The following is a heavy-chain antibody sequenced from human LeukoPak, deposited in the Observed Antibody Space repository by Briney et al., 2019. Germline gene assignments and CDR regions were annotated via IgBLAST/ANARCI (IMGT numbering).Heavy chain of an antibody. D-gene: IGHD3-16*01. Sequence: GGSLRLSCAASGFTFSSYAMSWVRQAPGKGLEWVSAISGSGGSTYYADSVKGRFTISRDNSKNTLYLQMNSLRAEDTAVYYCARDWGPRRYYYYYYGMDVWGQGTTVTVSS. CDR2: ISGSGGST. CDR1: GFTFSSYA. V-gene: IGHV3-23*01. CDR3: ARDWGPRRYYYYYYGMDV. J-gene: IGHJ6*02.